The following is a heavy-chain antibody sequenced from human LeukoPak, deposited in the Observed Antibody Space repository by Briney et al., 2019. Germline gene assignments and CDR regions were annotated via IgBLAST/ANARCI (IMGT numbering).Heavy chain of an antibody. CDR3: AREYYYGMDV. Sequence: GGSLRLSCAASGFTFDDYAMHWVRQAPGKGLEWVSGISWNSGSIGYADSVKGRFTISRDNAKNSLYLQMNSLRAEDTAVYYCAREYYYGMDVWGQGTTVTVSS. V-gene: IGHV3-9*01. J-gene: IGHJ6*02. CDR1: GFTFDDYA. CDR2: ISWNSGSI.